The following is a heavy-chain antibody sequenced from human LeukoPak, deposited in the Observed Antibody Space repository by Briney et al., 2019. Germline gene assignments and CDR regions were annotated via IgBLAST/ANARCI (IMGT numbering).Heavy chain of an antibody. D-gene: IGHD3-10*01. V-gene: IGHV3-48*02. CDR1: GFTFNDYS. J-gene: IGHJ5*02. CDR3: ARDPITLIRGAPLGWFDP. CDR2: ISSSGNTI. Sequence: PGGSLRLSCAASGFTFNDYSMNWVRRAPGKGLEWISYISSSGNTIYYADSLKGRFTISRDNAKNSLYLQMNSLRDEDTAVYYCARDPITLIRGAPLGWFDPWGQGTLVTVSS.